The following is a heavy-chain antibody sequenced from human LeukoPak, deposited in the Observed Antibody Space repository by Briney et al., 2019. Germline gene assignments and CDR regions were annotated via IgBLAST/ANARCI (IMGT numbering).Heavy chain of an antibody. CDR3: TTDSLERPPFDY. Sequence: GGSLRLSCAASGFTFSSYAMSWVRQAPGKGLEWVSAISGSGGSTYYADSVKGRFTISRDNSQNTLYLQMNSLKTEDTAVYYCTTDSLERPPFDYWGQGTLVTVSS. D-gene: IGHD1-1*01. J-gene: IGHJ4*02. V-gene: IGHV3-23*01. CDR1: GFTFSSYA. CDR2: ISGSGGST.